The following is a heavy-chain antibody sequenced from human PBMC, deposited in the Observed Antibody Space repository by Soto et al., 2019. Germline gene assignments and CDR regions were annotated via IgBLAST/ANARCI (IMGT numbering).Heavy chain of an antibody. V-gene: IGHV1-69*06. Sequence: GASVKVSCKASGGTFSSYAISWVRQAPGQGLEWMGGIIPIFGTANYAQKFQGRVTITADKSTSTAYMELSSLRSEDTAVYYCARLYYDILTYYYYYGMDVWGQGTTVT. D-gene: IGHD3-9*01. J-gene: IGHJ6*02. CDR1: GGTFSSYA. CDR3: ARLYYDILTYYYYYGMDV. CDR2: IIPIFGTA.